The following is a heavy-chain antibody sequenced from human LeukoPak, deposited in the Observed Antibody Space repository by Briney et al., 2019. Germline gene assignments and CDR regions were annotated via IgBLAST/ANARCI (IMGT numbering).Heavy chain of an antibody. CDR1: GFTFSSYS. Sequence: PGGSLRLSCAASGFTFSSYSMNWVRQAPGKGLEWVSSISSSSSYIYYADSVKGRFTISRDNAKNSLYLQMNSLRAEDTALYYCAKDKHWRAVNNWFDPWGQGTLVTVSS. J-gene: IGHJ5*02. CDR3: AKDKHWRAVNNWFDP. V-gene: IGHV3-21*04. CDR2: ISSSSSYI. D-gene: IGHD3-3*01.